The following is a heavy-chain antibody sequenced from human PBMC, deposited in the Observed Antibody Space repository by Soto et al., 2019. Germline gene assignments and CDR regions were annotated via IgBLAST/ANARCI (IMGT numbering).Heavy chain of an antibody. Sequence: QVQLQESGPGLVKPSGTLSLTCAVSGGSISSSNWWNGVRQPPGKGLEWIGEIYHSGSTNYNPSLKSRVTISVDKSKNQFSLKLSSGTAADTAVYYCARSCRSTSCYTVSFAFDIWGQGTMVSVS. CDR2: IYHSGST. J-gene: IGHJ3*02. D-gene: IGHD2-2*02. CDR1: GGSISSSNW. V-gene: IGHV4-4*02. CDR3: ARSCRSTSCYTVSFAFDI.